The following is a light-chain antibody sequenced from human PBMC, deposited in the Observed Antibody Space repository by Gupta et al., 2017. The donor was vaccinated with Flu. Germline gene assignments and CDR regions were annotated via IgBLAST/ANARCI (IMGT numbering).Light chain of an antibody. CDR1: QDISSY. V-gene: IGKV1-9*01. J-gene: IGKJ1*01. CDR3: QQLNSYPRT. CDR2: AAS. Sequence: IQLTQSPSFLSTSVGDRVTITFRSSQDISSYLAWYQQKPGKAPKLLIYAASTLQSGVPSRFSGSGSGTEFTLTSSSLQPEDFATYYCQQLNSYPRTFGQGTKVEIK.